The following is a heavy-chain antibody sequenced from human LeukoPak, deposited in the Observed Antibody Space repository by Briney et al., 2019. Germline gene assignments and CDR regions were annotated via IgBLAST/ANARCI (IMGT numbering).Heavy chain of an antibody. Sequence: GGSLRLSRAASGFAFSSYWMHWVRQAPGKGLVWVSRINSDGSSTSYADSVKGRFTISRDNAKNTLYLQMNSLRAEDTAVYYCARDLITGNDAFDIWGQGTMVTVSS. D-gene: IGHD1-20*01. J-gene: IGHJ3*02. V-gene: IGHV3-74*01. CDR1: GFAFSSYW. CDR3: ARDLITGNDAFDI. CDR2: INSDGSST.